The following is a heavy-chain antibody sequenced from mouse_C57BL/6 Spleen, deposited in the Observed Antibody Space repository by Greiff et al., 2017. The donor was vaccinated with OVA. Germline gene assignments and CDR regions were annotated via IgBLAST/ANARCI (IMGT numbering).Heavy chain of an antibody. CDR3: ARRYYGSSYGFAD. V-gene: IGHV1-26*01. J-gene: IGHJ3*01. CDR2: INPNNGGT. D-gene: IGHD1-1*01. CDR1: GYTFTDYY. Sequence: EVQLQQSGPELVKPGASVKISCKASGYTFTDYYMNWVKQSHGKSLEWIGDINPNNGGTSYNQKFKGKATLTVDKSSSTAYMELRSLTCEDSAVYSCARRYYGSSYGFADWGQGTLVTVSA.